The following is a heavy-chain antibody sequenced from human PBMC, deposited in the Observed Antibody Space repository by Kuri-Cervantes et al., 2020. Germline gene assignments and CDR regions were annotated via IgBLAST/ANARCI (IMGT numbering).Heavy chain of an antibody. V-gene: IGHV3-23*01. Sequence: GGSLRLSCAASGFTVSSNYMSWVRQAPGKGLEWVSAISGSGGSTYYADSVKGRFTISRDNSKNTLYLQMNSLRAEDTAVYYCAKDPSESGYYDWGDYWGQGTLVTVSS. D-gene: IGHD3-22*01. CDR2: ISGSGGST. J-gene: IGHJ4*02. CDR1: GFTVSSNY. CDR3: AKDPSESGYYDWGDY.